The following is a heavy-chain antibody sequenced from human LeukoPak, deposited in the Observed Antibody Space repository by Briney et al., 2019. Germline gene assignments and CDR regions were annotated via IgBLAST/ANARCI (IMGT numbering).Heavy chain of an antibody. CDR1: GYTFTSYG. J-gene: IGHJ4*02. CDR2: IIPIFGTA. CDR3: ARRNYDYVWGSYRYTYYFDY. Sequence: GASVKVSCKASGYTFTSYGISWVRQAPGQGLEWMGGIIPIFGTANYAQKFQGRVTITADKSTSTAYMELSSLRSEDTAVYYCARRNYDYVWGSYRYTYYFDYWGQGTLVTVSS. D-gene: IGHD3-16*02. V-gene: IGHV1-69*06.